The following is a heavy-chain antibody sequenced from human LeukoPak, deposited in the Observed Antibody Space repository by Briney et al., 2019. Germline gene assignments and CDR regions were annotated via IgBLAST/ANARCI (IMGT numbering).Heavy chain of an antibody. CDR2: IYYSGST. Sequence: SETLSLTCTVSGGSTSSGGYYWSWLRQHPGKGLEWIGYIYYSGSTYYNPSLKSRVTISVDTSKNQFSLKLSSVTAADTAVYYCARDRRGWLQSDAFDIWGQGTMVTVSS. D-gene: IGHD5-24*01. CDR3: ARDRRGWLQSDAFDI. V-gene: IGHV4-31*03. J-gene: IGHJ3*02. CDR1: GGSTSSGGYY.